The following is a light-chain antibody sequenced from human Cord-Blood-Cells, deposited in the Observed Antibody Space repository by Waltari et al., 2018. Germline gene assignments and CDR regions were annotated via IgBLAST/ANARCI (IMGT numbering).Light chain of an antibody. CDR2: EVS. CDR1: SSDVGSYNR. Sequence: QSALTQPPSVSGSPGQSVTISCTGTSSDVGSYNRVSWYQQPPGTAPKLMISEVSNRPSGVPDRFDGSKSGNTASLTISGRQAEDEADYYCSSYTSSSNYVFGTGTKVTVL. CDR3: SSYTSSSNYV. V-gene: IGLV2-18*02. J-gene: IGLJ1*01.